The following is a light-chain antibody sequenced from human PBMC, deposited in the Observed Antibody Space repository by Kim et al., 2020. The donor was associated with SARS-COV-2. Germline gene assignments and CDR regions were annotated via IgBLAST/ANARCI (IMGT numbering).Light chain of an antibody. CDR1: SGSIAGNC. CDR2: EDN. V-gene: IGLV6-57*03. Sequence: KTVTLYCARGSGSIAGNCVQWYQQRPGSAPTTVIYEDNQRPSGVPDRFSGSIDSSSNSASLTISGLKTEDEADYYCQSYDSSNPVVFGGGTQLTVL. CDR3: QSYDSSNPVV. J-gene: IGLJ2*01.